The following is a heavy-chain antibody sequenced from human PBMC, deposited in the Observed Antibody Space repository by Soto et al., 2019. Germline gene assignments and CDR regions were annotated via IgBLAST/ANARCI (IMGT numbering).Heavy chain of an antibody. CDR1: GFTFSSYA. V-gene: IGHV3-23*01. Sequence: GGSLRLSCAASGFTFSSYAMSWVRQAPGKWLEWVSAISGSGGSTYYADSVKGRFTISRDNSKNTLYLQMNSLRAEDTAVYYCARVPIVVALGPYYYYCGMDVWGQGTTVTVSS. CDR2: ISGSGGST. CDR3: ARVPIVVALGPYYYYCGMDV. J-gene: IGHJ6*02. D-gene: IGHD1-26*01.